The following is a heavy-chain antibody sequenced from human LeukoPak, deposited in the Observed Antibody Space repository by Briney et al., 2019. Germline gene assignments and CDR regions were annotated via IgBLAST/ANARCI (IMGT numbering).Heavy chain of an antibody. CDR2: IYPGDSDT. CDR3: ARRITMVRGAYSGFDY. Sequence: GESLKISCKGSGYSFTSYWIGWVRQMPGKGLEWMGIIYPGDSDTRYSPSFQGQVTISADKSISTAYLQWSSLKASDTAMYYCARRITMVRGAYSGFDYWGQGTLVIVSS. J-gene: IGHJ4*02. V-gene: IGHV5-51*01. D-gene: IGHD3-10*01. CDR1: GYSFTSYW.